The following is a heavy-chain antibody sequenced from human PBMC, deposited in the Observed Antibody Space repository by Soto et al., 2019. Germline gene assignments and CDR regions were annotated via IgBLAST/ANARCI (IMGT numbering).Heavy chain of an antibody. J-gene: IGHJ6*02. CDR2: ISYDGSNK. D-gene: IGHD3-3*01. Sequence: PGGSLRLSCAASGFTFSSYGMHWVRQAPGKGLEWVAVISYDGSNKYYADSVKGRFTISRDNSKNTLYLQMNSLRAEDTAVYYCAKATDYDFWSGYFNTPDYYYGMDVWGQGTTVTVSS. V-gene: IGHV3-30*18. CDR1: GFTFSSYG. CDR3: AKATDYDFWSGYFNTPDYYYGMDV.